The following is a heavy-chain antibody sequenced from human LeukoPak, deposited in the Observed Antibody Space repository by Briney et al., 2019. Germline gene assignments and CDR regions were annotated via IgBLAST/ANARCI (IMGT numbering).Heavy chain of an antibody. V-gene: IGHV3-21*01. Sequence: PGGSLRLSCAASGFTFSSYSMNWVRQAPGKGLEWVSSISSSSSYIYYADSVKGRFTISRDNAKNSLYLQMNSLRAEDTAVYYCATFEVPLYSSSPTTFDYWGQGTLVTVSS. J-gene: IGHJ4*02. D-gene: IGHD6-6*01. CDR3: ATFEVPLYSSSPTTFDY. CDR1: GFTFSSYS. CDR2: ISSSSSYI.